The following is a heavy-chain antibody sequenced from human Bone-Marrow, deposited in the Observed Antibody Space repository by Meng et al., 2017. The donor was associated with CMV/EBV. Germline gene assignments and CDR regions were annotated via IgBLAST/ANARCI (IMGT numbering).Heavy chain of an antibody. CDR3: AREAYGSNYGDH. D-gene: IGHD4-11*01. CDR2: ISSGSSSYI. CDR1: GFTVSSNY. Sequence: GESLKISCAASGFTVSSNYMSWVRQAPGKGLEWVSSISSGSSSYIYYADSVKGRFTISRDNAKDSLYLQMSSLRGEDTAVYYCAREAYGSNYGDHWGQGTRVTVYS. V-gene: IGHV3-21*01. J-gene: IGHJ4*02.